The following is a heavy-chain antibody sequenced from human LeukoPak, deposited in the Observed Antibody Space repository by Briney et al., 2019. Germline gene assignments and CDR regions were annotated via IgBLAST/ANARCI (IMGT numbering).Heavy chain of an antibody. Sequence: PSETLSLTCTDSGGSISSGSYYWSWIRQPAGKGLEWIGRIYTSGSTNYNPSLKSRVTISVDTSKNQFSLKLSSVTAADTAVYYCARGVGTYYYDSSWAFDIWGQGTMVTVSS. D-gene: IGHD3-22*01. CDR1: GGSISSGSYY. CDR2: IYTSGST. J-gene: IGHJ3*02. CDR3: ARGVGTYYYDSSWAFDI. V-gene: IGHV4-61*02.